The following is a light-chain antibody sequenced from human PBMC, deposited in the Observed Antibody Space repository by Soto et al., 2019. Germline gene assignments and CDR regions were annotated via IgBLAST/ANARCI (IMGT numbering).Light chain of an antibody. J-gene: IGKJ4*02. CDR2: SAS. CDR1: QGIRSQ. Sequence: AILMTQSPSSLAASVGDRVTISCRASQGIRSQLAWYQQKPGKAPKLLISSASTLQSGVPSRFSGSGSGTDLSLTISSLQPEDFASYFCLQHYNYPRTFGRGTKVEIK. V-gene: IGKV1-6*01. CDR3: LQHYNYPRT.